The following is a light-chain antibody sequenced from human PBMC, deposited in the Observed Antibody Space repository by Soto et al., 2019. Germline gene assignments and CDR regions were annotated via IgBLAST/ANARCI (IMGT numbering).Light chain of an antibody. J-gene: IGLJ2*01. V-gene: IGLV1-47*02. CDR1: SSNIGSNY. Sequence: QSVLTQPPSASGTPGQRVTISCSGSSSNIGSNYVYWYQHLPGTAPKPLMYNNDQRASGVPDRFSGSKSATSASLAISGLRSEDEADYYCAAWDGSLRGRVFGGGTKLTVL. CDR3: AAWDGSLRGRV. CDR2: NND.